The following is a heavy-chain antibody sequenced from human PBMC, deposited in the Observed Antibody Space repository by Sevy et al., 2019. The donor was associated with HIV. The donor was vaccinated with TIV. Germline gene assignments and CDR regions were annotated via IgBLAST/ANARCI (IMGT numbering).Heavy chain of an antibody. J-gene: IGHJ4*02. V-gene: IGHV4-34*01. CDR1: GGSFSGYY. CDR3: ARANDVVVVAATNGLFDY. CDR2: INHSGST. D-gene: IGHD2-15*01. Sequence: SETLSLTCAVYGGSFSGYYWSWIRQPPGKGLEWIGEINHSGSTNYNPSLKSRVTISVDTSKNQFSLRLSSVTAADTAVYYCARANDVVVVAATNGLFDYWGQGTLVTVSS.